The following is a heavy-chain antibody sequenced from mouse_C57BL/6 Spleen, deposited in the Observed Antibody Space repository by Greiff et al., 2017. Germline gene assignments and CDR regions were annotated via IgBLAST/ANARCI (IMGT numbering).Heavy chain of an antibody. CDR1: GFTFSSYT. Sequence: EVMLVESGGGLVKPGGSLKLSCAASGFTFSSYTMSWVRQTPEKRLEWVATISGGGGNTYYPDSVKGRFTISRYNAKNTLYLQMSSLRSEDTALYYGARDAFYAMDYWGQGTSVTVSS. V-gene: IGHV5-9*01. CDR3: ARDAFYAMDY. J-gene: IGHJ4*01. CDR2: ISGGGGNT.